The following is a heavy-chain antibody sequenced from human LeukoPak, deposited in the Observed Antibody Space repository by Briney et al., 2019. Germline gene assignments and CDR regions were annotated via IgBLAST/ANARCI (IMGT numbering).Heavy chain of an antibody. CDR3: ARVGYDILTIHFDY. Sequence: SGTLSLTCTVSGGSISSGGYYWSWIRQHPGKGLEWIGYIYYSGSTYYNPSLKSRVTISVDTSKNQFSLKLSSVTAADTAVYYCARVGYDILTIHFDYWGQGTLVTVSS. CDR2: IYYSGST. D-gene: IGHD3-9*01. V-gene: IGHV4-31*03. CDR1: GGSISSGGYY. J-gene: IGHJ4*02.